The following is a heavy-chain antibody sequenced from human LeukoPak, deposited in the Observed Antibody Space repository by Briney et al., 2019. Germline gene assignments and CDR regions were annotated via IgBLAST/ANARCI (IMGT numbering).Heavy chain of an antibody. D-gene: IGHD2-15*01. V-gene: IGHV3-7*03. CDR1: GFTFSSYW. CDR2: IKQDGSEK. CDR3: ARRYCSGGSCYSGGDY. Sequence: GGSLRLSCAASGFTFSSYWMSWVRQAPGKGLEWVANIKQDGSEKYYVDSAKGRFTISRDNSKNTLYLQMNSLRAEDTAIYYCARRYCSGGSCYSGGDYWGQGTLVTVSS. J-gene: IGHJ4*02.